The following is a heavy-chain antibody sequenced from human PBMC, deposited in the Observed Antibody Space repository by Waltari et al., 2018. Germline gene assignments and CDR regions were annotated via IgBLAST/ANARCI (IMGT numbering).Heavy chain of an antibody. Sequence: QLQLQESGPGLVKPSETLSPTCTVSGGPISSSRYYWGWIRQSPGKGLEWIGSLYYNGIIDYNPTLQSRVTISGDTSKNQFSLRLSSVTAADTAVYYCARHWKKSGYRFDPWGQGTLVTVSS. CDR2: LYYNGII. D-gene: IGHD5-12*01. V-gene: IGHV4-39*01. CDR3: ARHWKKSGYRFDP. J-gene: IGHJ5*02. CDR1: GGPISSSRYY.